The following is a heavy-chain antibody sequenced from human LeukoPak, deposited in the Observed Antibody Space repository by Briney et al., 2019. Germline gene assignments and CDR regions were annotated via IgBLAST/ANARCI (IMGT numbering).Heavy chain of an antibody. Sequence: GESLKISCKGSGYSFTSYWIGWVRQMPGKGLEWMGIIYPGDSDTRYSPSFQGQVTISADKSISTAYLQWSSLKASDTAMYYCARQVSLAYDSSGYYLDVWGQGTTVTVSS. CDR1: GYSFTSYW. CDR2: IYPGDSDT. V-gene: IGHV5-51*01. CDR3: ARQVSLAYDSSGYYLDV. D-gene: IGHD3-22*01. J-gene: IGHJ6*02.